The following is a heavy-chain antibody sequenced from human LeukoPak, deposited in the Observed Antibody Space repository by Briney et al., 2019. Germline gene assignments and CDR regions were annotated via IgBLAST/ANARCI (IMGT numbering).Heavy chain of an antibody. J-gene: IGHJ4*02. V-gene: IGHV3-21*01. CDR3: ARGVGAIINPFDY. CDR2: ISSSSSYI. D-gene: IGHD1-26*01. Sequence: GGSLRLSCAASGFTFSSYSMNWVRQAPGKGLEWVSSISSSSSYIHYADSVKGRFTISRDNAKNSLYLQMNSLRAEDTAVYYCARGVGAIINPFDYWGQGTLVTVSS. CDR1: GFTFSSYS.